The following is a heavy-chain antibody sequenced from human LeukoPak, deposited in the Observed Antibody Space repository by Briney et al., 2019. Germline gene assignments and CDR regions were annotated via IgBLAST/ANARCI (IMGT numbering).Heavy chain of an antibody. D-gene: IGHD5-24*01. CDR3: ARRDDV. CDR1: GFTFSNYW. V-gene: IGHV4-34*01. CDR2: INHSGST. J-gene: IGHJ4*02. Sequence: GSLRLSCAASGFTFSNYWMSWIRQPPGKGLEWIGEINHSGSTNYNPSLKSRVTISVDTSKNQFSLKLSSVTAADTAVYYCARRDDVWGQGTLVTVSS.